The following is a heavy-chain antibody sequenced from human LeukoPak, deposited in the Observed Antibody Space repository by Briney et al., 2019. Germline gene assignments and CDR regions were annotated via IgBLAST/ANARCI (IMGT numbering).Heavy chain of an antibody. Sequence: GGSLRLSCAASGFTLSSNYMSWVRQAPGKGLEWVSVIYSGGSTYYADSVKGRFTISRDSSKNTLYLQMNSLRAEDTAVYYCARVGTPADYYYYMDVWGKGTTATVSS. V-gene: IGHV3-66*02. J-gene: IGHJ6*03. CDR1: GFTLSSNY. CDR3: ARVGTPADYYYYMDV. D-gene: IGHD1-1*01. CDR2: IYSGGST.